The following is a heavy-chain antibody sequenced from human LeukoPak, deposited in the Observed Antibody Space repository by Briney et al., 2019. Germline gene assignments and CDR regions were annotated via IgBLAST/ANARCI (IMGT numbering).Heavy chain of an antibody. CDR3: ARDVKGRWELLGSHDY. D-gene: IGHD1-26*01. CDR1: GFTFSSYG. Sequence: GGSLRLSCAASGFTFSSYGMSWVRQAPGKGLEWVSSISTSSSYIYYADSVKGRFTISRDNARNSLYLQMNSLRAEDTAVYYCARDVKGRWELLGSHDYWGQGTLVTVSS. V-gene: IGHV3-21*01. CDR2: ISTSSSYI. J-gene: IGHJ4*02.